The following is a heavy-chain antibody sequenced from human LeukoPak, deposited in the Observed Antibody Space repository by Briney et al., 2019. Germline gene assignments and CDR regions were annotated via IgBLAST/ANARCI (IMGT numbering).Heavy chain of an antibody. V-gene: IGHV3-11*04. D-gene: IGHD4-17*01. J-gene: IGHJ4*02. Sequence: GGSLRLSCAASVFTFNDYYMSWLRQAPGKGLKWVSYISSSGSTIYYADSVKGRFTISRDNAKNSLYLQMNSLRAEDTAVYYCARDPLGDYADYWGQGTLVTVSS. CDR3: ARDPLGDYADY. CDR1: VFTFNDYY. CDR2: ISSSGSTI.